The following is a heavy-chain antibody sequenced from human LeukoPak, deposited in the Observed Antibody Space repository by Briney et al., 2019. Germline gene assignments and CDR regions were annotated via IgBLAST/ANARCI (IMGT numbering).Heavy chain of an antibody. CDR2: ITGTGGRGGI. V-gene: IGHV3-23*01. D-gene: IGHD2-8*02. CDR3: AKGDRGHCTGVKCYPFDY. CDR1: GFTYANYA. Sequence: PGGSLRLSCVASGFTYANYAMNWVRQTPGKRLERVASITGTGGRGGIYYADSVKGRFTISRDNSKNTLFLQMSSLRAEDTAVYHCAKGDRGHCTGVKCYPFDYWGQGTVVTASS. J-gene: IGHJ4*02.